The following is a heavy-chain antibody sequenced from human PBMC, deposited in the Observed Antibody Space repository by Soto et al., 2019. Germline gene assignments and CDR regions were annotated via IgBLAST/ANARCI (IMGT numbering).Heavy chain of an antibody. V-gene: IGHV4-59*01. CDR1: GGYISNYY. CDR2: IYSGGST. CDR3: ARKVVGASYYFDY. D-gene: IGHD1-26*01. Sequence: SETLSLTCTVSGGYISNYYWSWIRQPPGKGLEWIGYIYSGGSTNYNPSLRSRVTISVDTSKNQFSLKLSSVTAADTAVYYCARKVVGASYYFDYWGQGTLVTVSS. J-gene: IGHJ4*02.